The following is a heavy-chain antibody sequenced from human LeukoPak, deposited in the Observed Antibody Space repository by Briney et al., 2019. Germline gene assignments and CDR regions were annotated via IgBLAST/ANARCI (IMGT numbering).Heavy chain of an antibody. CDR3: TKEHYYIDSKGPYDN. CDR1: GFTFDDYA. CDR2: ISWNSKNI. Sequence: PGGSLRLSCAASGFTFDDYAMHWVRQAPGKVLEWVSGISWNSKNIGYADSVKGRFTISRDNAKNSVYLQMNSLRAEDTALYYCTKEHYYIDSKGPYDNWGQGTLVTVSS. D-gene: IGHD3-22*01. J-gene: IGHJ4*02. V-gene: IGHV3-9*01.